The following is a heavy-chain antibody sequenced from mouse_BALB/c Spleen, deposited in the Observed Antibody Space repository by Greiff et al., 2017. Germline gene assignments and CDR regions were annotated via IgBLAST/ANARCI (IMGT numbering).Heavy chain of an antibody. D-gene: IGHD1-1*01. CDR1: GYTFTDYN. Sequence: VQLQQSGPELVKPGASVKIPCKASGYTFTDYNMDWVKQSHGKSLEWIGDINPNNGGTIYNQKFKGKATLTVDKSSSTAYMELRSLTSEDTAVYYCARKRDYYGSSPYYAMDYWGQGTSVTVSS. CDR3: ARKRDYYGSSPYYAMDY. CDR2: INPNNGGT. J-gene: IGHJ4*01. V-gene: IGHV1-18*01.